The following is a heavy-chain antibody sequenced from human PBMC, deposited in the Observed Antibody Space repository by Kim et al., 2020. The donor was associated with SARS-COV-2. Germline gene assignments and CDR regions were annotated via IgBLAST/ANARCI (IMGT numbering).Heavy chain of an antibody. Sequence: SETLSLTCSVSGGSIKSGSYYWSWIRQPAGKGLEWIGRFYTSGTTDYNPSLKSRGTISVDTSHNQFSLKVTSVTAADSAVYYCAREVGYAANSKHFDLWGRGTLVIVSS. CDR2: FYTSGTT. V-gene: IGHV4-61*02. CDR1: GGSIKSGSYY. J-gene: IGHJ2*01. D-gene: IGHD2-15*01. CDR3: AREVGYAANSKHFDL.